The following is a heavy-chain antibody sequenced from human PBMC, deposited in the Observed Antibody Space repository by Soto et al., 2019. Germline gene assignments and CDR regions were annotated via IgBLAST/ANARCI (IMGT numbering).Heavy chain of an antibody. CDR3: ARGGDVTYYHGMDV. J-gene: IGHJ6*02. D-gene: IGHD5-12*01. Sequence: QVQLVQSGGEVKKPGASVKLSCTASGYTFTSYGISWVRQAPGQGLEWMGWISAYNGKTNYAQNVQGRVTMTTDTSTRTAYMDRRSLRSDDTAVYYCARGGDVTYYHGMDVWGQGTTVTVSS. CDR1: GYTFTSYG. V-gene: IGHV1-18*01. CDR2: ISAYNGKT.